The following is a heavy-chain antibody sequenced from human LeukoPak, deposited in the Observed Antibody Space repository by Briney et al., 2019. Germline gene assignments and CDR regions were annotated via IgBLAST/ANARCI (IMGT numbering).Heavy chain of an antibody. J-gene: IGHJ3*02. V-gene: IGHV3-21*01. CDR1: GFTVSSNY. Sequence: PGGSLRLSCAASGFTVSSNYMSWVRQAPGKGLEWVSSISSSSSSYIYYADSVKGRFTISRDNAKNSLYLQMNSLRAEDTAVYYCARDHGSRVWEYQLLPDAFDIWGQGTMVTVSS. CDR2: ISSSSSSYI. CDR3: ARDHGSRVWEYQLLPDAFDI. D-gene: IGHD2-2*01.